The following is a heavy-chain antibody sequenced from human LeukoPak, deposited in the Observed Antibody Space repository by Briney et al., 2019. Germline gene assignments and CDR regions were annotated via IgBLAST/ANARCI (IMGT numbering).Heavy chain of an antibody. CDR2: IYTSGST. CDR1: GGSISSGSYY. Sequence: SETLFLTCTVSGGSISSGSYYWSWIRQPAGKGLEWIGRIYTSGSTNYNPSLKSRVTISVDTSKNQFSLKLSSVTAADTAVYYCARVRGALFDYWGQGTLVTVSS. D-gene: IGHD3-16*01. CDR3: ARVRGALFDY. J-gene: IGHJ4*02. V-gene: IGHV4-61*02.